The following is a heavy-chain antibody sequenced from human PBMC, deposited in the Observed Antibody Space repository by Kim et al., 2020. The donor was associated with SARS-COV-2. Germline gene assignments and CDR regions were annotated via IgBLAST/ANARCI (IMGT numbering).Heavy chain of an antibody. CDR3: AGVSIWNYSWYFDL. J-gene: IGHJ2*01. Sequence: SETLSLTCTVSGGSISSGGYYWSWIRQHPGKGLEWIGYIYYSGSTYYNPSLKSRVTISVDTSKNQFSLKLSSVTAADTAVYYCAGVSIWNYSWYFDLWGRGTLVTVSS. CDR2: IYYSGST. D-gene: IGHD1-7*01. CDR1: GGSISSGGYY. V-gene: IGHV4-31*03.